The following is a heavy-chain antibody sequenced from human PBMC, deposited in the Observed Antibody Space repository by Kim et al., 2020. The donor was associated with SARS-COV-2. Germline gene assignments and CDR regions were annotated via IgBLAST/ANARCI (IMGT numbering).Heavy chain of an antibody. CDR1: GYSFTSYW. D-gene: IGHD6-19*01. Sequence: GESLKISCKGSGYSFTSYWIGWVRQMPGKGLEWMGIIYPGDSDTRYSPSFQGQVTISADKSISTAYLQWSSLKASDTAMYYCARSSLIAVAGTIPDYWGQGTLVTVSS. J-gene: IGHJ4*02. CDR2: IYPGDSDT. CDR3: ARSSLIAVAGTIPDY. V-gene: IGHV5-51*01.